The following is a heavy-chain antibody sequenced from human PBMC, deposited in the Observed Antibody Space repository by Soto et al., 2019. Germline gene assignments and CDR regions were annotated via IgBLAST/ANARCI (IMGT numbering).Heavy chain of an antibody. CDR3: ARETLSYGSALDV. J-gene: IGHJ6*02. CDR2: ITWNGANT. D-gene: IGHD3-16*01. Sequence: LRLSCAASGFRFDEYNMHWVRQAPGKGLEWLSLITWNGANTYYADSVKGRFTISRDGTTKSVSLQMTSLKREDTGLYYCARETLSYGSALDVWGQGTTVTVSS. CDR1: GFRFDEYN. V-gene: IGHV3-43*01.